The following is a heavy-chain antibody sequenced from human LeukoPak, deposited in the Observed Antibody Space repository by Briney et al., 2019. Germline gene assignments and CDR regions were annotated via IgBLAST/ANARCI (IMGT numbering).Heavy chain of an antibody. J-gene: IGHJ6*02. CDR1: GGSISSSTYY. D-gene: IGHD3-10*01. CDR3: ARLWVRGPGDV. Sequence: SETLSLTCTVSGGSISSSTYYWGWIRQPPGKGLEWIGSIYYSGSTYYNPSLKSRVTISVDTSKNQFSLKLSSVTAADTAVYCCARLWVRGPGDVWGQGTTVTVSS. V-gene: IGHV4-39*01. CDR2: IYYSGST.